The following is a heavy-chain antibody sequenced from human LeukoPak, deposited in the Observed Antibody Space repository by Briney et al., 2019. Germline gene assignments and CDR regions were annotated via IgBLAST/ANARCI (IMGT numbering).Heavy chain of an antibody. CDR2: VYYSGNT. J-gene: IGHJ3*02. V-gene: IGHV4-59*08. CDR1: GGSISGFY. CDR3: ARHYYGSRLLHAFDI. D-gene: IGHD3-10*01. Sequence: PSETLSLTCTVSGGSISGFYWNWIRQPPGKGLEWIGYVYYSGNTNYNPSLKSRVTISVDTSKNQFSLKMSSVTAADTAVYYCARHYYGSRLLHAFDIWGQGTMVTVSS.